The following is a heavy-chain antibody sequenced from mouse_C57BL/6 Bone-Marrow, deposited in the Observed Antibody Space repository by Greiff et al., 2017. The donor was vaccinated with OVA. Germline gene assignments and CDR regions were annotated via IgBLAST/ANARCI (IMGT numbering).Heavy chain of an antibody. J-gene: IGHJ3*01. CDR3: ASLDISGYAWFAY. V-gene: IGHV5-4*03. CDR1: GFTFSSSA. CDR2: ISDGGSYT. Sequence: DVKLVEPGGGLVKPGGSLKLSCAASGFTFSSSAMSWVRQTPEKRLEWVATISDGGSYTYYPDNVKGRFTISRDNAKNNLYLQMSHLKSEDTAMYYCASLDISGYAWFAYWGQGTLVTVSA. D-gene: IGHD3-2*02.